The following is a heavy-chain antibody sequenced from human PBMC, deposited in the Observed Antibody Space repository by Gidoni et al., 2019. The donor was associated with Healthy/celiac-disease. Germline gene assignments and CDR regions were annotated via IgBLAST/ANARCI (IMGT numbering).Heavy chain of an antibody. CDR1: GGSISSSSYY. CDR2: IYYSGST. D-gene: IGHD2-2*01. Sequence: QLQLQESGPGLVKPSETLSLTCTVSGGSISSSSYYWGWIRRHPGKGLEGIGCIYYSGSTYYNPSLKSRVTISVDTSKNHFSLKLSSVTAADTAVYYCASRTLLGYCSSTSCYGVDYWGQGTLVTVSS. CDR3: ASRTLLGYCSSTSCYGVDY. V-gene: IGHV4-39*01. J-gene: IGHJ4*02.